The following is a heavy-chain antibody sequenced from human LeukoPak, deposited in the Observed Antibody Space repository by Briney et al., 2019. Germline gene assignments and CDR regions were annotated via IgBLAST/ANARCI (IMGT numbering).Heavy chain of an antibody. V-gene: IGHV3-48*03. J-gene: IGHJ6*03. CDR3: ARDPYSGSYGNYYYYFMDV. CDR1: GFTFSSYE. Sequence: GGSLRLSCAASGFTFSSYEMNWVRQAPGKGLEWVSYISSSGSTIYYADSVKGRFTISRDNANTSLYLQMNSLRAEDTAVYYCARDPYSGSYGNYYYYFMDVWGKGTTVTISS. D-gene: IGHD1-26*01. CDR2: ISSSGSTI.